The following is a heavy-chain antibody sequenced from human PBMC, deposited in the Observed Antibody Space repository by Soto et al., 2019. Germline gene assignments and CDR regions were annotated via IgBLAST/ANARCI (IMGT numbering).Heavy chain of an antibody. V-gene: IGHV3-21*01. CDR3: AREYSSSWYTDDADYGLDV. J-gene: IGHJ6*02. D-gene: IGHD6-13*01. CDR2: ISGSSSYI. Sequence: PGVSLRLSCAASGFTFSSYSMNWVRQAPGKGLEWVSSISGSSSYIYYADSVKGRFTISRDNAKNSLYLQMNSLRAEDTAVYYGAREYSSSWYTDDADYGLDVWGQGSTFPNSS. CDR1: GFTFSSYS.